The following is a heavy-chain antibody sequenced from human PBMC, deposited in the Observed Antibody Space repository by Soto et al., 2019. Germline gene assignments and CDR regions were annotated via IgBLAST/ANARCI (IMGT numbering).Heavy chain of an antibody. CDR2: IYWDDAK. J-gene: IGHJ4*02. D-gene: IGHD3-16*01. Sequence: QITLKESGPTLVKPTQTLTLTCTFSGFSLSTSGVGVGWIRQPPGKALEWLALIYWDDAKHYSPSLKSRLTNTKDTHKNQVVLKMTNIDPLDTATYYRAQKGGGDRILDYWGQGTLVTVSS. CDR1: GFSLSTSGVG. CDR3: AQKGGGDRILDY. V-gene: IGHV2-5*02.